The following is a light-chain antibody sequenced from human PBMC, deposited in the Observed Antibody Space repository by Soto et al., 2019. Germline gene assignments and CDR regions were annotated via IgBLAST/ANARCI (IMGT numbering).Light chain of an antibody. CDR1: SSVVGGYNY. CDR2: DVS. CDR3: SSNTSSSPYV. V-gene: IGLV2-14*01. Sequence: QSVLTQPASVSGSPGQSITISCTGTSSVVGGYNYVSWYQQHPGKAPKLMIYDVSNRPSGVSNRFSGSKSGNTASLTISGLQAEDEADYYCSSNTSSSPYVXVTGSKLPVL. J-gene: IGLJ1*01.